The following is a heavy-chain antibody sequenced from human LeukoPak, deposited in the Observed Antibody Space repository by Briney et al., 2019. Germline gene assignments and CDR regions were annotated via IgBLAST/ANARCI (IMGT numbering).Heavy chain of an antibody. CDR1: GGSINNYY. CDR3: ARDQPNNRIAPELNWFDP. D-gene: IGHD1/OR15-1a*01. V-gene: IGHV4-59*12. J-gene: IGHJ5*02. CDR2: IYYSGST. Sequence: SETLSLTCKVSGGSINNYYWSWIRQPPGKGLEWIGYIYYSGSTNYNPSLKSRVTISVDTSKNQFSLKLSSVTAADTAVYYCARDQPNNRIAPELNWFDPWGQGTLVTVSS.